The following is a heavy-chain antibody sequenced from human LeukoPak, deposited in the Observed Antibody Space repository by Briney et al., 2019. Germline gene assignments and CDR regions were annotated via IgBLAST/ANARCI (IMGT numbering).Heavy chain of an antibody. J-gene: IGHJ4*02. Sequence: SVKVSCKASGGTFSSYAISWVRQAPGQGLEWMGRIIPILGIANYAQKFQDRVTITADKSTSTAYMELSSLRSDDTAVYYCARMYGGPDYWGQGTLVTVSS. CDR1: GGTFSSYA. V-gene: IGHV1-69*04. D-gene: IGHD4-23*01. CDR3: ARMYGGPDY. CDR2: IIPILGIA.